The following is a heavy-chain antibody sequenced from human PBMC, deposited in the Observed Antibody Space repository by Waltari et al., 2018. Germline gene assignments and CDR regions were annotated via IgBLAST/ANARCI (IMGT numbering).Heavy chain of an antibody. CDR1: RVPFRGYY. CDR2: INHNGNI. D-gene: IGHD2-15*01. Sequence: QVQLQQWGAGQLQPSETLSLTCAVYRVPFRGYYWGWMRQPPGKGLAWIGEINHNGNINRIPSLRSRLTMLIDTSKSQSALKLNSVTAADTGVYYCVRLEDCTGPGGNCYSADSFAMDVWGQGTMVTVSS. CDR3: VRLEDCTGPGGNCYSADSFAMDV. V-gene: IGHV4-34*02. J-gene: IGHJ6*02.